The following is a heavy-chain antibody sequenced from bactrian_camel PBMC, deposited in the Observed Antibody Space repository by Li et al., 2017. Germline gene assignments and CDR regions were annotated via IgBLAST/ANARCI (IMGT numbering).Heavy chain of an antibody. CDR2: VWSAAGSV. D-gene: IGHD1*01. J-gene: IGHJ4*01. V-gene: IGHV3S1*01. CDR1: GYSDSRLC. Sequence: HVQLVESGGGSVQAGGSLRLSCIASGYSDSRLCMGWFRQPAGKEREEVAVVWSAAGSVWYADSVKGRFTISRDNSKNTLYLQMNSLKPEDTAMYYCAGDWGVSRNSKLCYDGRWSFAPRAMGQGTQVTVS.